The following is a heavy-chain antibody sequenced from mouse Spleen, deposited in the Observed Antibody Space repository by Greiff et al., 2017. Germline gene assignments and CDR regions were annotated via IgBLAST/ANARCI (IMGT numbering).Heavy chain of an antibody. CDR3: ARRDPSFDY. Sequence: VQRVESGAELVRPGSSVKISCKASGYAFSSYWMNWVKQRPGQGLEWIGQIYPGDGDTNYNGKFKGKATLTADKSSSTAYMQLSSLTSEDSAVYFCARRDPSFDYWSQGTTLTVSS. J-gene: IGHJ2*01. V-gene: IGHV1-80*01. CDR2: IYPGDGDT. CDR1: GYAFSSYW. D-gene: IGHD3-3*01.